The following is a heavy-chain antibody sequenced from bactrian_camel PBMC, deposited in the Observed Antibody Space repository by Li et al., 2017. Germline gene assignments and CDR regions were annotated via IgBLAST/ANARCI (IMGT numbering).Heavy chain of an antibody. CDR1: GYRYSTYC. V-gene: IGHV3S53*01. Sequence: HVQLVESGGGSVQAGESLRLSRVVSGYRYSTYCMGWFRQVPGNEREAIAIMHSVGSETYADSVEGRFTLSIDKAKNTLYLQMSSLKPEDTAVYCCAADPPVIANGEIRCSESPAFKCWGQGTQVTVS. D-gene: IGHD4*01. J-gene: IGHJ4*01. CDR3: AADPPVIANGEIRCSESPAFKC. CDR2: MHSVGSE.